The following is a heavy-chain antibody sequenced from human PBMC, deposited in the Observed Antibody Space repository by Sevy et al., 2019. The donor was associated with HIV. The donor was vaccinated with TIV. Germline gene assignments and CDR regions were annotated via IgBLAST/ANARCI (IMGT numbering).Heavy chain of an antibody. CDR2: IWYDGSNK. J-gene: IGHJ5*02. Sequence: GGSLRLSCAASGFNLRNYGMHWVRQAPGKGLEWVAVIWYDGSNKYYGDSVKVRFTISRDNSKNTVYLQMNSLRAEDTALYYCARAEGRRYFDPSGWFDPWGQGTLVTVSS. CDR1: GFNLRNYG. V-gene: IGHV3-33*01. D-gene: IGHD3-9*01. CDR3: ARAEGRRYFDPSGWFDP.